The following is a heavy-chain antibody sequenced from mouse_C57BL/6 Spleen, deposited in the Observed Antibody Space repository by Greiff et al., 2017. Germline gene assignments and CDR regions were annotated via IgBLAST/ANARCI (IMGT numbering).Heavy chain of an antibody. CDR1: GYTFTSYW. CDR2: IDPSDSET. Sequence: QVKLLQPGAELVRPGSSVKLSCKASGYTFTSYWMHWVKQRPIQGLEWIGNIDPSDSETHYNQKFKDKATLTVDKSSSTAYMQLSSLTSEDSAVYYCARSGLAPFDYWGQGTTLTVSS. V-gene: IGHV1-52*01. D-gene: IGHD3-1*01. CDR3: ARSGLAPFDY. J-gene: IGHJ2*01.